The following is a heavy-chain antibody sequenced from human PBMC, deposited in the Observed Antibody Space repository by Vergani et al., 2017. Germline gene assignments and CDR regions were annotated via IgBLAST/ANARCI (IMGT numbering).Heavy chain of an antibody. D-gene: IGHD2-21*01. J-gene: IGHJ6*02. CDR1: GGTFSSYA. Sequence: QVQLVQSGAEVKKPGSSVKVSCKASGGTFSSYAISWVRQAPGQGLEWMGRIIPIFGTANYAQKFQGRVTITADESTSTAYMELSSLRSEDTAVYYCARDGPYCGGDCYYNGMDVWGQGTTVTVSS. CDR3: ARDGPYCGGDCYYNGMDV. CDR2: IIPIFGTA. V-gene: IGHV1-69*13.